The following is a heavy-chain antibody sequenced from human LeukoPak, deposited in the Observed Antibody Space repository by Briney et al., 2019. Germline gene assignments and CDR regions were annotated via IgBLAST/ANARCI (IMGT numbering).Heavy chain of an antibody. Sequence: ASVKVSCKVSGSTFAELSMHWVRQAPGKGLEWMGGFDPEDGQATYAQKFRGRVTVTEDTSTDTAYMDLSSLRSEDTAVYYCATVSSNTYDNGGFYFDFWGQGTLVTVSS. V-gene: IGHV1-24*01. D-gene: IGHD3-22*01. J-gene: IGHJ4*02. CDR3: ATVSSNTYDNGGFYFDF. CDR2: FDPEDGQA. CDR1: GSTFAELS.